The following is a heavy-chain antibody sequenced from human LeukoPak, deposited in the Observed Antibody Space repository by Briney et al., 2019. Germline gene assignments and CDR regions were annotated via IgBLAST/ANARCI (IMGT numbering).Heavy chain of an antibody. CDR2: ITAFNDNT. CDR3: ARNTYGYKFSMDV. D-gene: IGHD5-18*01. CDR1: GFALTTYN. V-gene: IGHV1-18*01. Sequence: SVKVSCKASGFALTTYNIVWLRQAPGQRLEWVGWITAFNDNTNYAQKVQGRVTMTRDTPTSTAYMELRSLRSDDTAVYYCARNTYGYKFSMDVWGKGTTVTVSP. J-gene: IGHJ6*04.